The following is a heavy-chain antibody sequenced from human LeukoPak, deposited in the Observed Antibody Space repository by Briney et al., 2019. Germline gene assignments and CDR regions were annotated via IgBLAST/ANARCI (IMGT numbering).Heavy chain of an antibody. CDR2: INSDGSST. Sequence: GGSLRLSCAASGFTFSSYWMHWVRQAPGKGLAWVSRINSDGSSTSYADSVKGRFTISRDNAKNTLYLQMNSLRAEDTAVYYCAKTYYYDRSGYYYENAFDTGGQGTVVTVSS. D-gene: IGHD3-22*01. V-gene: IGHV3-74*01. J-gene: IGHJ3*02. CDR1: GFTFSSYW. CDR3: AKTYYYDRSGYYYENAFDT.